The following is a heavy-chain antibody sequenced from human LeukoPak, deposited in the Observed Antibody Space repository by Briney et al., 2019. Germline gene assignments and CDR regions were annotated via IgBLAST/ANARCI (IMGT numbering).Heavy chain of an antibody. J-gene: IGHJ4*02. CDR2: INPNSGGT. CDR1: GYTLTGYY. Sequence: ASVKVSCKASGYTLTGYYMHWVRQAPGQGLEWMGWINPNSGGTNYAQKFQGRVTMTRDTSISTAYMELSRLRSDDTAVYYCASHSDILTGYCLDYWGQGTLVTVSS. V-gene: IGHV1-2*02. CDR3: ASHSDILTGYCLDY. D-gene: IGHD3-9*01.